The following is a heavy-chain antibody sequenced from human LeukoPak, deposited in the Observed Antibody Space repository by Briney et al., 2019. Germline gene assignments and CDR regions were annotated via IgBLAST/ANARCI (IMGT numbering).Heavy chain of an antibody. D-gene: IGHD5-24*01. J-gene: IGHJ4*02. CDR1: GGSITSNSYY. CDR2: IYYSGST. V-gene: IGHV4-39*07. CDR3: ARGRRDGYMLLWEDY. Sequence: SETLSLTCTVSGGSITSNSYYWGWIRQPPGNGLEWIGSIYYSGSTYYNPSLKSRVTISVDTSKNQFSLKLSSVTAADTAVYCCARGRRDGYMLLWEDYWGQGTLVTVSS.